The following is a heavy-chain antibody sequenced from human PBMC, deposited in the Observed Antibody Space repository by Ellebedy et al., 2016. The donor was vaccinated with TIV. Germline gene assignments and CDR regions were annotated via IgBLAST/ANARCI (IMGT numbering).Heavy chain of an antibody. V-gene: IGHV3-66*01. CDR3: ARSHPSPN. CDR2: IYSGGST. Sequence: GGSLRLSCAASGFTFSSYAMSWVRQAPGKGLEWVSVIYSGGSTYYADSVKGRFTISRDNSKNTLYLQMNSLRAEDTAVYYCARSHPSPNWGQGTLVTVSS. D-gene: IGHD6-6*01. J-gene: IGHJ4*02. CDR1: GFTFSSYA.